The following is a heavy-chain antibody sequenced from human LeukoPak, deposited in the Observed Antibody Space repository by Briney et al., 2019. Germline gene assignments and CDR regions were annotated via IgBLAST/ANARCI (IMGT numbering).Heavy chain of an antibody. CDR3: AKDTQYDFWSGYWDY. J-gene: IGHJ4*02. V-gene: IGHV3-9*03. D-gene: IGHD3-3*01. CDR1: GFTCDDYA. Sequence: GGSLRLSCAASGFTCDDYAMHWVRHAPGKGLEGFSGISWNSGSIGYLHSVKGRFTISRDNAKNSLYLQMNSLRADDMAWYYCAKDTQYDFWSGYWDYWGQGTLVTVSS. CDR2: ISWNSGSI.